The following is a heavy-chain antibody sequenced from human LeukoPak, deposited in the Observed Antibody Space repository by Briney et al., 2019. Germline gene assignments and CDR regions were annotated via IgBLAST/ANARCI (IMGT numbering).Heavy chain of an antibody. D-gene: IGHD3-10*01. V-gene: IGHV4-59*01. CDR2: IYYSGST. J-gene: IGHJ5*02. CDR1: GDSISSYY. CDR3: ANTPIIRVQGVHPAHYNWCDP. Sequence: KPSETLSLTCTVSGDSISSYYLSWVRQPPGKGLEWIGYIYYSGSTNYNPSLKSRVTISVGTSKNQFSLKLSSVTAADTAVYYCANTPIIRVQGVHPAHYNWCDPWPQGTLDTVFS.